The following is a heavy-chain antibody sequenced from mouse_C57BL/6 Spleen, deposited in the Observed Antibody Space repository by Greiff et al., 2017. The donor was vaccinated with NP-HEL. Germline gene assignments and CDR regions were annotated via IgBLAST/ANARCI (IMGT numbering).Heavy chain of an antibody. V-gene: IGHV1-69*01. CDR1: GYTFTSYW. J-gene: IGHJ2*01. Sequence: QVQLKQPGAELVMPGASVKLSCKASGYTFTSYWMHWVKQRPGQGLEWIGEIDPSDSYTNYNQKFKGKSTLTVDKSSSTAYMQLSSLTSEDSAVYYCATLLFDYWGQGTTLTVSS. CDR2: IDPSDSYT. CDR3: ATLLFDY.